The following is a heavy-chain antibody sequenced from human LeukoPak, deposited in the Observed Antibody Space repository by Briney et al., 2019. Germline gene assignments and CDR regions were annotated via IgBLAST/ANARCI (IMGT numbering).Heavy chain of an antibody. Sequence: PSETLSLTCTVSGGSISSSSYYWGWIRQPPGKGLEWIGSIYYSGSTYYNPSLKSRVTISVDTSKNQFSLKLSSVTAADTAVYYCARCMTTRRRYYFDYWGQGTLVTVSS. CDR3: ARCMTTRRRYYFDY. V-gene: IGHV4-39*07. CDR1: GGSISSSSYY. D-gene: IGHD4-11*01. J-gene: IGHJ4*02. CDR2: IYYSGST.